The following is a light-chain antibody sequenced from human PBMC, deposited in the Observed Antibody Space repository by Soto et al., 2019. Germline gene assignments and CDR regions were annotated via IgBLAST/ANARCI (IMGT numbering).Light chain of an antibody. J-gene: IGKJ4*01. Sequence: EIVLTQSPGTLSLSPGDRATLSCRASQSVATSYLGWYQQKPGQAPRLLIYGASSRANGIPDRFSGSGSGTDFTLTISRLEPEDFAVYYCQQYGTSPLTFGGGTKVEIK. CDR1: QSVATSY. CDR3: QQYGTSPLT. CDR2: GAS. V-gene: IGKV3-20*01.